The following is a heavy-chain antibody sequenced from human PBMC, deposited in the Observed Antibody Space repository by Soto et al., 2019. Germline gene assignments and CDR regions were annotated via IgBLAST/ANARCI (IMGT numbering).Heavy chain of an antibody. J-gene: IGHJ4*02. D-gene: IGHD5-18*01. Sequence: QVQLQESGPGLVKPSQTLSLTCTVSGGSISSGGYYWSWIRQHPGKGLEWIGYIYYSGSTYYNPSPKTRXTXSXXTSKNQCSLKLSSVTAADTAVYSCARAGSGVQLWYWGQGTLVTVSS. V-gene: IGHV4-31*03. CDR2: IYYSGST. CDR3: ARAGSGVQLWY. CDR1: GGSISSGGYY.